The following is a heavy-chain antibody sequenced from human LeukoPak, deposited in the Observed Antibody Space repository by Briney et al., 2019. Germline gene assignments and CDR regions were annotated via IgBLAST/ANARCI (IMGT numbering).Heavy chain of an antibody. Sequence: PGGSLRLSCVASGVTLSNYAMSWVRQAPGQGLEWVSAITGGAGNSHCADSVKGRFTISRDNSKNMLYLQMNSLRVEDTAIYYCAKEYKTSSTDYWGQGTLVTVSS. J-gene: IGHJ4*02. CDR1: GVTLSNYA. CDR2: ITGGAGNS. D-gene: IGHD6-6*01. V-gene: IGHV3-23*01. CDR3: AKEYKTSSTDY.